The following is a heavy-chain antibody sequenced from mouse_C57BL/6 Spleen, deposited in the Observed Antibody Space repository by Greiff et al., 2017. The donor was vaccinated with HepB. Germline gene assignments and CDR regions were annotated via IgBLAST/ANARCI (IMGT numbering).Heavy chain of an antibody. D-gene: IGHD2-4*01. Sequence: VQLQQSGAELAKPGASVKLSCKASGYTFTSYWMHWVKQRPGQGLEWIGYINPSSGYTKYNQKSKDKATLTADKSSSTAYMQLSSLTYEDSAVYYCAEGDYDYDEFAYWGQGTLVTVSA. CDR1: GYTFTSYW. V-gene: IGHV1-7*01. CDR3: AEGDYDYDEFAY. CDR2: INPSSGYT. J-gene: IGHJ3*01.